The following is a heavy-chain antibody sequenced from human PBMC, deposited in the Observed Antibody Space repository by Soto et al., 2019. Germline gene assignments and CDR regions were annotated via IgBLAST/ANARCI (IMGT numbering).Heavy chain of an antibody. CDR3: ARGPRAPPPHDYGMDV. CDR2: ISGGGGTT. CDR1: GFTFSSHV. Sequence: EVQLLESGGGLVQPGGSLRLSCAASGFTFSSHVMNWVRQAPGKGLEWVAAISGGGGTTYYGDSVEGRFTMSRDNSKNTLYLHMHSLRAEDTAVYYCARGPRAPPPHDYGMDVWGQGTTVTVSS. V-gene: IGHV3-23*01. J-gene: IGHJ6*02.